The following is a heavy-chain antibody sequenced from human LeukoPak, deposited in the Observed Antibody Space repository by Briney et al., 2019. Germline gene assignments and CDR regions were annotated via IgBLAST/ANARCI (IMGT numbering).Heavy chain of an antibody. CDR1: GGTFSSYA. Sequence: ASVRVSCKASGGTFSSYAISWVRQAPGQGLEWMGRIIPIFGTANYAQKFQGRVTITTDESTSTAYMELSSTRSEDTAVYYCAREVDGGFDPWGQGTLVTVSS. CDR2: IIPIFGTA. CDR3: AREVDGGFDP. V-gene: IGHV1-69*05. D-gene: IGHD5-24*01. J-gene: IGHJ5*02.